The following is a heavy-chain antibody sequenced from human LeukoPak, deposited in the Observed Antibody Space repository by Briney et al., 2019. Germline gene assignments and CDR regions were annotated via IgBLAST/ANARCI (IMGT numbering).Heavy chain of an antibody. V-gene: IGHV4-59*12. CDR2: IHYSGST. CDR1: GGSISTYY. J-gene: IGHJ4*02. D-gene: IGHD6-13*01. CDR3: ARVGYSSTSVDY. Sequence: SETLSLTCSVSGGSISTYYWSWVRQPPGKGPEWIGYIHYSGSTYYNPSLKSRVTISLDTSKNQFSLELRSVTAADTAMFYCARVGYSSTSVDYWGQGTLITVSS.